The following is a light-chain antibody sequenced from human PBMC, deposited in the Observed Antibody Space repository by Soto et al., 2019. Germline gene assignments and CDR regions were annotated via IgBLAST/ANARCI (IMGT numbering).Light chain of an antibody. V-gene: IGKV3-20*01. J-gene: IGKJ1*01. CDR2: GAS. CDR3: QQYGSSRT. Sequence: EIVLTQSPGTLSLSPGERATLSCRASQSVSSSYLAWYQQKPGQAPRLLIYGASSRATGIPDRFSGSASGTDFTLTISRLESEDVAEYYCQQYGSSRTFGQGTKVEI. CDR1: QSVSSSY.